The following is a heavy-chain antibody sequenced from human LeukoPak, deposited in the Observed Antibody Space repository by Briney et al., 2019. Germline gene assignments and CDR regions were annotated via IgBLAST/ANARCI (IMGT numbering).Heavy chain of an antibody. J-gene: IGHJ3*02. V-gene: IGHV3-74*01. Sequence: PGGSLRLSCAASGFTFNSHWMHWVRQAPGKGLVWVSRINSDGSFTNYADSVRGRFTISRDNAKNTLFLQMNSLRAEDTAVYYCARGGLSGANTGGRGAFDIWGQGTMVTVSS. D-gene: IGHD2-15*01. CDR3: ARGGLSGANTGGRGAFDI. CDR1: GFTFNSHW. CDR2: INSDGSFT.